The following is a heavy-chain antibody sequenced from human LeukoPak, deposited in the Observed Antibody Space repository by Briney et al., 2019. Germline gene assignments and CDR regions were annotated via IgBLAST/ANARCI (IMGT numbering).Heavy chain of an antibody. D-gene: IGHD3-10*01. V-gene: IGHV3-33*06. J-gene: IGHJ4*02. CDR2: IWYDGNNK. Sequence: PGGSLRLSCVVSGFTFSSYGMHWVRQAPGKGLEWVSIIWYDGNNKYYADSVKGRFTISRDNSKNTLYLQMNSLRAEDTAVYCCAKGSGNYYYILDYWGQGTLVTVSS. CDR1: GFTFSSYG. CDR3: AKGSGNYYYILDY.